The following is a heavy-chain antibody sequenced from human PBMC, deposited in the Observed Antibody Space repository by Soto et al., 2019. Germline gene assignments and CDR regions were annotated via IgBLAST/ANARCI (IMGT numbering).Heavy chain of an antibody. CDR2: ISGSAINT. CDR1: GFTFSNYA. CDR3: AKGQGYYYDASGYTFDY. V-gene: IGHV3-23*01. J-gene: IGHJ4*02. Sequence: EVQLLESGGDLVQPGGSLRLSCAAYGFTFSNYAMSWFRQAPGKGLEWVSAISGSAINTYYADSVRGRFTISRDNSKNTLYLQMNHLRAEDTAVYSCAKGQGYYYDASGYTFDYWGQGTLVTVSS. D-gene: IGHD3-22*01.